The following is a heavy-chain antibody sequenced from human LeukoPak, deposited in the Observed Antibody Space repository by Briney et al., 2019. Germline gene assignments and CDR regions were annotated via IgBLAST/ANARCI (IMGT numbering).Heavy chain of an antibody. D-gene: IGHD3-3*01. CDR3: ARGHWYYDFWSGDSPFDY. CDR1: GYTFTSYG. V-gene: IGHV1-18*01. Sequence: GASVKVSCKASGYTFTSYGISWVRQAPGQGLEWMGWISAYNGNTNYAQKLQGRVTMTTDTSTSTAYMKLRSLRSDDTAVYYCARGHWYYDFWSGDSPFDYWGQGTLVTVSS. J-gene: IGHJ4*02. CDR2: ISAYNGNT.